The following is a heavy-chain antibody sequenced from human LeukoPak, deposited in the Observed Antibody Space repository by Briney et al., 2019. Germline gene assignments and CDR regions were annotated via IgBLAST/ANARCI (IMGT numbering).Heavy chain of an antibody. J-gene: IGHJ4*02. CDR2: TDSNGGRT. CDR3: AGGRGWLIDY. D-gene: IGHD3-22*01. V-gene: IGHV3-64*02. CDR1: GFTFSTCP. Sequence: AGGSLRLSCVAFGFTFSTCPMHWVRQAPGKGLELVSSTDSNGGRTYYADSMKGRFTMSRDNSKNTVYLQMDSLRVEDTAVYYCAGGRGWLIDYWGQGTLVTVSS.